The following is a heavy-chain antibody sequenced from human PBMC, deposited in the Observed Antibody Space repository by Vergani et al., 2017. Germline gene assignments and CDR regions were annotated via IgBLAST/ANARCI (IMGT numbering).Heavy chain of an antibody. CDR2: ISSSGSTI. V-gene: IGHV3-11*01. J-gene: IGHJ2*01. CDR1: GFTFSDYY. D-gene: IGHD1-1*01. Sequence: QVQLVESGGGLVKPGGSLRLPCAASGFTFSDYYMSWIRQAPGTGLEWVSYISSSGSTIYYADAVKGRFTISRDNAKNSLYLQMNSLRAEDTAVYFCASTTRGTYWFFDLWGRGTLVTVSS. CDR3: ASTTRGTYWFFDL.